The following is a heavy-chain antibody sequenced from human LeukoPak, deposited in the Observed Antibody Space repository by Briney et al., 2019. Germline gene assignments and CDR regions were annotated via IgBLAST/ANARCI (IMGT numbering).Heavy chain of an antibody. CDR3: AAESKQLVDYYYYGMDV. D-gene: IGHD6-6*01. V-gene: IGHV1-58*01. Sequence: GASVKVSCKASGFTFTSSAVQWVRQARGQRLEWLGWIVVGSGNTDYAQKFQERVTITRDMSTSTAYMELSSLRSEDTAVYYCAAESKQLVDYYYYGMDVWGQGTTVTVSS. J-gene: IGHJ6*02. CDR1: GFTFTSSA. CDR2: IVVGSGNT.